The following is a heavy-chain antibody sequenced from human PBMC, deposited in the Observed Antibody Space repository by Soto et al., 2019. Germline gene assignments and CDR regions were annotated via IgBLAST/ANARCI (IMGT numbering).Heavy chain of an antibody. J-gene: IGHJ4*02. CDR2: IYYSGST. V-gene: IGHV4-31*03. D-gene: IGHD2-15*01. CDR1: GGSISSGGYY. CDR3: AGTPDH. Sequence: QVQLQESGPGLVKPSQTLSLTCTVSGGSISSGGYYWSWIRQHPGKGLEWIGYIYYSGSTYYNLTPXSXLTLSVDTSKNQFSLKLSSVTAADAAVYYCAGTPDHWGQGTLVTVSS.